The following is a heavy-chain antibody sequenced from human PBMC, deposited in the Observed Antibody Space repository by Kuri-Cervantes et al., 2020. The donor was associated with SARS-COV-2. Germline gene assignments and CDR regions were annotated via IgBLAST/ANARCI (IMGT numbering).Heavy chain of an antibody. D-gene: IGHD4-17*01. Sequence: ASVKVSCKASGYTFTSYGISWVRQAPGQGLEWVGWISTYNGNTNYAQILQGRISLTTDTSTSTAYMELRSLRSHDSAVYFCARSHTLYGGNSSPWDYWGQGTPVTVSS. CDR1: GYTFTSYG. CDR2: ISTYNGNT. CDR3: ARSHTLYGGNSSPWDY. J-gene: IGHJ4*02. V-gene: IGHV1-18*01.